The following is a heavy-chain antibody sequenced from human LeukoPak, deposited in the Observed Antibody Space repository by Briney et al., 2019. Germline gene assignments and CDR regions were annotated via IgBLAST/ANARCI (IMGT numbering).Heavy chain of an antibody. CDR1: GFTFDDYG. V-gene: IGHV3-20*04. Sequence: LSGGSLRLSCAASGFTFDDYGMSWVRQAPGKGLEWVSGINWNGGSTGYADSVKGRFTISRDNAKNSLYLQMNSLRADDTALYYCAREPGVVTINYYYFDMDVWGKGTTVTVSS. CDR3: AREPGVVTINYYYFDMDV. CDR2: INWNGGST. D-gene: IGHD3-3*01. J-gene: IGHJ6*03.